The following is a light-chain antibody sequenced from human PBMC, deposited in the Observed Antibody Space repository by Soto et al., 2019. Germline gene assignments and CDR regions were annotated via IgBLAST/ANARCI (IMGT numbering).Light chain of an antibody. CDR2: END. CDR1: SSNIGEYY. CDR3: GTWDSSLTTFV. Sequence: QSVLTHPPSVSAAPGQKFTMSCYGSSSNIGEYYVSWHQQLPGTAPKLLIYENDKRPSGIPDRFSGSKSGTSATLDITGLQTGDEADYYCGTWDSSLTTFVFGNGTKVTVL. V-gene: IGLV1-51*02. J-gene: IGLJ1*01.